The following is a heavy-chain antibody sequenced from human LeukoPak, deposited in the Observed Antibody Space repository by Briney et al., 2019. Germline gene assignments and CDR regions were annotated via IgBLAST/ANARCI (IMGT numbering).Heavy chain of an antibody. J-gene: IGHJ3*02. CDR3: ARDHRGARLAFDI. Sequence: SETLSLTCTVSGGSISTYFLSWIRQPAGKGLEWIGRIYTTETTNYNPSLKSRITMSVDTSKNQFSLKLSSVTAADTAVYYCARDHRGARLAFDIWGQGTMVTVSS. V-gene: IGHV4-4*07. CDR2: IYTTETT. D-gene: IGHD3-10*01. CDR1: GGSISTYF.